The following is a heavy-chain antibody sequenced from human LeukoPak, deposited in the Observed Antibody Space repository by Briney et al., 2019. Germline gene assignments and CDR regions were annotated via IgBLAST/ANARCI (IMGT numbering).Heavy chain of an antibody. J-gene: IGHJ4*02. CDR3: ARDQVRSNIVVVPAAMAY. Sequence: GSSVKVSCKASGGTFSSYAISWVRQAPGQGLEWMGGIIPIFCTANYAQKFKGRVTITADESTSTAYMELSSLRSEDTAVYYCARDQVRSNIVVVPAAMAYWGQGTLVTVSS. CDR1: GGTFSSYA. V-gene: IGHV1-69*01. CDR2: IIPIFCTA. D-gene: IGHD2-2*01.